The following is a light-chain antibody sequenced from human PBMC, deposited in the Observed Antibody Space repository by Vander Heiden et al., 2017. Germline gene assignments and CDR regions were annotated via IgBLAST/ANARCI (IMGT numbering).Light chain of an antibody. Sequence: DIVLTQSPGTLSLSPGERATLSCRASQSVSSSYLAWYQQKPGQAPRLLIYGASSRATGIPDRFSGSGSGTDFTLTISRLEPEDFAVYYCQQYGSSFFTFGGGTKVEIK. CDR2: GAS. J-gene: IGKJ4*01. V-gene: IGKV3-20*01. CDR3: QQYGSSFFT. CDR1: QSVSSSY.